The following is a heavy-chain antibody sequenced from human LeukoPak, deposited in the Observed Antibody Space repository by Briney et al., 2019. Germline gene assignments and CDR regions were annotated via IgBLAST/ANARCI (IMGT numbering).Heavy chain of an antibody. CDR1: GGSFSGYY. CDR3: ARMRKISSSWYGSWGNWFDP. J-gene: IGHJ5*02. CDR2: INHSGST. V-gene: IGHV4-34*01. Sequence: SETLSLTCAVYGGSFSGYYWSWIRQPPGKGLEWIGEINHSGSTNYNPSLKSRVTISVDTSKNQFSLKLSSVTAADTAVYYCARMRKISSSWYGSWGNWFDPWGQGTLVTVSS. D-gene: IGHD6-13*01.